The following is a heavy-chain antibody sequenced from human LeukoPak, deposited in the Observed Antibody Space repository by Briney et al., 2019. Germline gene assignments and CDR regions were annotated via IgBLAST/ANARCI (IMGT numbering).Heavy chain of an antibody. CDR2: IYYSGST. CDR3: ASLSGSYNWFDP. D-gene: IGHD1-26*01. V-gene: IGHV4-59*01. CDR1: GGSISSYY. Sequence: SETLSLTCTVSGGSISSYYWSWMRQPPGKGLEWIGYIYYSGSTNYNPSLKSRVTISVDTSKNQFSLKLSSVTAADTAVYYCASLSGSYNWFDPWGQGTLVTVSS. J-gene: IGHJ5*02.